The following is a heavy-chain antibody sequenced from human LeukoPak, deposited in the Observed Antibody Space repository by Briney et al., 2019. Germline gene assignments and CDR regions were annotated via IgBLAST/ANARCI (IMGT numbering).Heavy chain of an antibody. CDR1: GVSISRYY. Sequence: SETLSLTCTVSGVSISRYYWSWIRQPAGKGLEWIGRIYTSGSTNYSPSFKSRVTMSEDTSKNQLSLRLSSVTAADTAVYYCARDVTYDSSDYLDFWGQGILVTVSS. J-gene: IGHJ4*02. CDR2: IYTSGST. V-gene: IGHV4-4*07. D-gene: IGHD3-22*01. CDR3: ARDVTYDSSDYLDF.